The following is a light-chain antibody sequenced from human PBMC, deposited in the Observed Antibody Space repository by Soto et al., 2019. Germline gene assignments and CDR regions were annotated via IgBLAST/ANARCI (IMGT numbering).Light chain of an antibody. Sequence: DIQMTQSPSSLSASVGDRVTGTCRASQSIDTYLNWYQQRPGQAPKLLIYVASTLQSGVPSRFSGSGSGTHFTLTISSLQPEDFATYYCQQNQDIPPTFGQGTRVERK. J-gene: IGKJ1*01. CDR2: VAS. CDR3: QQNQDIPPT. CDR1: QSIDTY. V-gene: IGKV1-39*01.